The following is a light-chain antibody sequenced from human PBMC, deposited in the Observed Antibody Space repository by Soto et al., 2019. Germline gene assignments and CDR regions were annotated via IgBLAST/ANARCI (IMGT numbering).Light chain of an antibody. V-gene: IGLV6-57*04. Sequence: NFMLTQPHSVSESPGKTVDLSFTRSSGSIASHYVQWYQQRPVSAHTPVIYADNERPSGVPDRFSGSIDSSSNSASLTISGLKTDDEADYYCQSYHSGNVVFGGGTKVTVL. CDR2: ADN. J-gene: IGLJ2*01. CDR1: SGSIASHY. CDR3: QSYHSGNVV.